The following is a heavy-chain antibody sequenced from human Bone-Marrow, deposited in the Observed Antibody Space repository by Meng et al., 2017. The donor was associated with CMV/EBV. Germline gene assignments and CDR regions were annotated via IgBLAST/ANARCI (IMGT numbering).Heavy chain of an antibody. V-gene: IGHV1-24*01. CDR2: FDPEDGET. Sequence: ASVKVSCKASGGIFSSYAISWVRQAPGQGLEWMGGFDPEDGETIYAQKFQGRVTMTEDTSTDTAYMELSSLRSEDTAVYYCATVQDSSGFYAFDIWGQGTMVTVSS. CDR1: GGIFSSYA. J-gene: IGHJ3*02. D-gene: IGHD3-22*01. CDR3: ATVQDSSGFYAFDI.